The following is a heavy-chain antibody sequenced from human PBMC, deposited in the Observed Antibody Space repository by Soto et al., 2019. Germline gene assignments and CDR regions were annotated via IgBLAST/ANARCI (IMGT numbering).Heavy chain of an antibody. J-gene: IGHJ3*02. D-gene: IGHD3-22*01. V-gene: IGHV1-69*13. CDR2: IIPIFGTA. Sequence: GASVKVSCKASGGTFSSYAISWVRQAPGQGLEWMGGIIPIFGTANYAQKFQGRVTITADESTSTACMELSSPRSEDTAVYYCANTGSGYYFSGRAFDIWGQGTMVTVSS. CDR1: GGTFSSYA. CDR3: ANTGSGYYFSGRAFDI.